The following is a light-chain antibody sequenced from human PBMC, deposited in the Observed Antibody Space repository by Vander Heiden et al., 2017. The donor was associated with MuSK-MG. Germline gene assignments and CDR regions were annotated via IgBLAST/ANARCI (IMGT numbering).Light chain of an antibody. V-gene: IGKV1-39*01. CDR3: QQSDSTPLT. CDR2: AAS. J-gene: IGKJ4*01. CDR1: QSISSY. Sequence: DIQMTQSPSSLSASVGDRVTITCRASQSISSYLNWYQQKPGKAPKLLIYAASRLESGVPSRFSGSGSGTDFTLTISRLQPEDFATYYCQQSDSTPLTFGGGTKVDIK.